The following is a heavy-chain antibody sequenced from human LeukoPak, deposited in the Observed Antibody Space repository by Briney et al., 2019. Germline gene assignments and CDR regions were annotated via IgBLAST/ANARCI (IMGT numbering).Heavy chain of an antibody. J-gene: IGHJ5*02. CDR3: AREIAVSGWSWGWFDP. CDR1: GFTFSNYG. Sequence: AGGSLRLSCAASGFTFSNYGMHWVRQVPGKGLEWVAFIRYDGRSNKYYADSVKGRFTISRDNSKNTLYLQMNSLRAEDTAVYYCAREIAVSGWSWGWFDPWGQGTLVTVSS. CDR2: IRYDGRSNK. D-gene: IGHD6-19*01. V-gene: IGHV3-30*02.